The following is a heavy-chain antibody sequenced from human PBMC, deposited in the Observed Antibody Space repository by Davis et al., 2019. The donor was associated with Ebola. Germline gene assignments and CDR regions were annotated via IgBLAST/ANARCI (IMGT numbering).Heavy chain of an antibody. V-gene: IGHV1-18*01. CDR2: ISAYNGNT. CDR1: GGTFSSYG. J-gene: IGHJ5*02. D-gene: IGHD6-13*01. Sequence: ASVKVSCKASGGTFSSYGISWVRQAPGQGLEWMGWISAYNGNTNYAQKLQGRVTMATDTSTSTAYMELRSLRSDDTAVYYCARRRGGIAAAKHNWFDPWGQGTLVTVSS. CDR3: ARRRGGIAAAKHNWFDP.